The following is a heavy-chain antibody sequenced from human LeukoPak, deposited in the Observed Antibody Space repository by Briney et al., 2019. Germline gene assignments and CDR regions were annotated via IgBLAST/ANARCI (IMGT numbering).Heavy chain of an antibody. CDR3: ATEGGRSYYLY. CDR2: FDPEDGQT. V-gene: IGHV1-24*01. J-gene: IGHJ4*02. D-gene: IGHD1-26*01. CDR1: GHTLTELA. Sequence: ASVKVSCKASGHTLTELAIHWVRQAPGKGLEWMGGFDPEDGQTIYAQKFQGRVTVTEDTSTDTAYMELSSLGSEDTAVYYCATEGGRSYYLYWGQGTPVTVSS.